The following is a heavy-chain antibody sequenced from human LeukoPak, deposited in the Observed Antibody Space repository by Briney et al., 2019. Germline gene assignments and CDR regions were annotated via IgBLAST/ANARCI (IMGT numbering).Heavy chain of an antibody. J-gene: IGHJ4*02. D-gene: IGHD3-10*01. CDR2: ISYDGSNK. CDR1: GFTFSSYA. V-gene: IGHV3-30*04. CDR3: ASLPPYYYGSGSYYLGESLD. Sequence: PGGSLRPSCAASGFTFSSYAMHWVRQAPGKGLEWVAVISYDGSNKYYADSVKGRFTISRDNSKNTLYLRMNSLRAEDTAVYYCASLPPYYYGSGSYYLGESLDWGQGTLVTVSS.